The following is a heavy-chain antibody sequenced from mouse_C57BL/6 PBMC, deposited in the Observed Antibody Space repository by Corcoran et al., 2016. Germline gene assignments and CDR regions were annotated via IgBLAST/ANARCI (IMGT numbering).Heavy chain of an antibody. CDR3: ADGYYGGYFDV. D-gene: IGHD2-3*01. CDR1: GYTFTDYY. V-gene: IGHV1-26*01. Sequence: EVQLQQSGPELVKPGASVKISCKDSGYTFTDYYMNWVKQSHGKSLEWIGDINPNNGGTSYNQKFKGKATLTVDKSSSTAYMELRSLTSEDSAVYYCADGYYGGYFDVWGTGTTVTVSS. CDR2: INPNNGGT. J-gene: IGHJ1*03.